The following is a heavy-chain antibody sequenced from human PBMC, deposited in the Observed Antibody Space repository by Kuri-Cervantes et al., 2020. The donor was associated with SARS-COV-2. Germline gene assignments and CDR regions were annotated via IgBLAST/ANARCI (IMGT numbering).Heavy chain of an antibody. D-gene: IGHD6-25*01. CDR1: GGSFSGYY. V-gene: IGHV4-34*01. CDR2: INHSGST. CDR3: ASESSVQRLFDY. Sequence: SETLSLTCAVYGGSFSGYYWSWIRQPPGKGLEWIGEINHSGSTNYNPSLKSRVIISVDTSKNQFSLKLSSVTAADTAVYYCASESSVQRLFDYWGQGTPVTVSS. J-gene: IGHJ4*02.